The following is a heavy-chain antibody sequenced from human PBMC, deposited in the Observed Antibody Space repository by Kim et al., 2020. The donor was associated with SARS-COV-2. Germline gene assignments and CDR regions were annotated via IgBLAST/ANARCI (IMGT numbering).Heavy chain of an antibody. J-gene: IGHJ6*02. CDR2: IWYDGSNK. D-gene: IGHD3-3*01. Sequence: GGSLRLSCAASGFTFSSYGMHWVRQAPGKGLEWVAVIWYDGSNKYYADSVKGRFTISRDNSKNTLYLQMNSLRAEDTAVYYCARDIGNYRNYDFWSGYYTVSPFSYYYYGMDVWGQGTTVTVSS. CDR1: GFTFSSYG. CDR3: ARDIGNYRNYDFWSGYYTVSPFSYYYYGMDV. V-gene: IGHV3-33*01.